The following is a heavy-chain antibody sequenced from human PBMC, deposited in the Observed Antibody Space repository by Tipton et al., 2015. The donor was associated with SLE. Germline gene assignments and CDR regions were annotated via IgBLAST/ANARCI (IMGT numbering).Heavy chain of an antibody. J-gene: IGHJ3*01. CDR3: ARDSLRGAATVTRGFDV. V-gene: IGHV4-38-2*02. Sequence: GLVKPSETLSLSCGVSGCSITSGYFWAWIRQPPGKGLQWIGSMYHSGSTYFMPSLKRRVTISVDTSKNQFSLKLTSVTAADTAMYFCARDSLRGAATVTRGFDVWGQGLMVTVSS. CDR1: GCSITSGYF. D-gene: IGHD6-13*01. CDR2: MYHSGST.